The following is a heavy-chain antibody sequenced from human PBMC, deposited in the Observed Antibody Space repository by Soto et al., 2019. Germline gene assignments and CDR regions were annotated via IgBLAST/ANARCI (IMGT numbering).Heavy chain of an antibody. D-gene: IGHD3-22*01. CDR1: GGSISSSSYY. V-gene: IGHV4-39*01. CDR3: TGGAITMIVGTGY. Sequence: QLQLQVSGPGLVKPSETLSLTCTVSGGSISSSSYYWGWIRQPPGKGLEWIGSIYYSGSTYYNPSLKSRVTISVDTSKNQFSLKLSSVTAADTAVYYCTGGAITMIVGTGYWGQGTLVTVSS. CDR2: IYYSGST. J-gene: IGHJ4*02.